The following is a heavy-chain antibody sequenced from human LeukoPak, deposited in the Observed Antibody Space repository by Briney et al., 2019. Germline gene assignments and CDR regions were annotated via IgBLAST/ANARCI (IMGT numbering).Heavy chain of an antibody. CDR3: ASVYCRSTSCRGTPYYYYYMDA. Sequence: SETLSLTCAGNGGFFSGYYWSRIRQPPGKGLEWIGEINHSGSTNYNPSLKSRVTISVDTSKTQFTLKLSSVTAADTAVYYCASVYCRSTSCRGTPYYYYYMDAWGKGTTVTVSS. V-gene: IGHV4-34*01. J-gene: IGHJ6*03. CDR1: GGFFSGYY. D-gene: IGHD2-2*01. CDR2: INHSGST.